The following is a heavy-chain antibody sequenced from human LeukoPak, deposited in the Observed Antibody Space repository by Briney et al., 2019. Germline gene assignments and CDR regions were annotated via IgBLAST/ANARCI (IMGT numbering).Heavy chain of an antibody. CDR2: INTNTENP. Sequence: GASVKVSCKASGYTFTNYAMSWVRQAPGQGLEWMGWINTNTENPTHAQGFTGRFVFSLDTSVSTAYLQISSLKTEDTAVYYCARVPLSRKDGYNYTYWGQGTLVTVSS. CDR3: ARVPLSRKDGYNYTY. D-gene: IGHD5-24*01. V-gene: IGHV7-4-1*02. J-gene: IGHJ4*02. CDR1: GYTFTNYA.